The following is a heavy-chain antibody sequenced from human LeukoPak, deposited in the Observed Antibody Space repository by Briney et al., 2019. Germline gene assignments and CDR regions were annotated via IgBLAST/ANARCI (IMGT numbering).Heavy chain of an antibody. CDR3: ARASRGYNYLYFDY. Sequence: GGSLRPSCAASGFTVSNNYMTWVRQAPGKGLEWVSVIYSAGSTYYADPVKGRFTISRDNSKNTLNLQMNSLRAEDTAVYYCARASRGYNYLYFDYWGQGALVTVSS. J-gene: IGHJ4*02. V-gene: IGHV3-53*01. CDR2: IYSAGST. D-gene: IGHD5-18*01. CDR1: GFTVSNNY.